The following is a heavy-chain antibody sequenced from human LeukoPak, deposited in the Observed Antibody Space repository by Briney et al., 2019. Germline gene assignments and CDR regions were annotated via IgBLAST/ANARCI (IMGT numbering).Heavy chain of an antibody. D-gene: IGHD6-13*01. J-gene: IGHJ4*02. CDR3: ARTPIAAAGTPDY. V-gene: IGHV3-21*01. Sequence: GGSLRLSCAASGFTFSSYSMNWVRQAPGKGLEWVSSISSSSSYVYYADSVKGRFTISRDNAKNSLYLQMNSLRAEDTAVYYCARTPIAAAGTPDYWGQGTLVTVSS. CDR1: GFTFSSYS. CDR2: ISSSSSYV.